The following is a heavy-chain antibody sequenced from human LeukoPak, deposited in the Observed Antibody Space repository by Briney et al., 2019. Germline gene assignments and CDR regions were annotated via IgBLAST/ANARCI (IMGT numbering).Heavy chain of an antibody. CDR3: ASPLGRDTVTNGY. Sequence: PGGSLRLSCAASGFTFSSYSMNWVRQAPGKGLEWVSSISSSSSYIYYADSVKGRFTISRDNAKNSLYLQMNSLRAEDTAVYYCASPLGRDTVTNGYWGQGTLVTVSS. V-gene: IGHV3-21*01. CDR2: ISSSSSYI. CDR1: GFTFSSYS. D-gene: IGHD4-17*01. J-gene: IGHJ4*02.